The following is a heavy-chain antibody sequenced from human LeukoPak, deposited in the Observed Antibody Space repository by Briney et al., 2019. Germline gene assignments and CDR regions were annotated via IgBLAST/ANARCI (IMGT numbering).Heavy chain of an antibody. D-gene: IGHD2-15*01. CDR1: GYTFTSYG. CDR3: ARGADIVVVVAANTLYDY. J-gene: IGHJ4*02. Sequence: GASVKVSCKASGYTFTSYGISWVRQAPGQGLEWMGWISAYNGNTNYAQKLQGRVTMTTDTSTSTAYMELRSLRSDDTAVYYCARGADIVVVVAANTLYDYWGQGTLVTVSS. V-gene: IGHV1-18*01. CDR2: ISAYNGNT.